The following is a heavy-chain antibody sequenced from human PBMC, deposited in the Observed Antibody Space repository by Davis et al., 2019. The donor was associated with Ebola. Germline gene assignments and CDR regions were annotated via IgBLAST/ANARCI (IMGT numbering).Heavy chain of an antibody. CDR1: GFIFRSYV. D-gene: IGHD5-24*01. CDR3: AKDHYLRDGYSVGLDY. Sequence: PGGTLRLSCATSGFIFRSYVMSWVRQAPGKGLEWVSTLGTSADTYYADSVKGRFTISRDNSKNTLYLQMNGLRVEDTAIYYCAKDHYLRDGYSVGLDYWGQGALVTVSS. CDR2: LGTSADT. J-gene: IGHJ4*02. V-gene: IGHV3-23*01.